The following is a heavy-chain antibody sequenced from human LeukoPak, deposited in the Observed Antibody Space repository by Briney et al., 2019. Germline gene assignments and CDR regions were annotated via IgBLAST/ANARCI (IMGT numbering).Heavy chain of an antibody. CDR2: ISSSSSYI. CDR1: GFTFSDYY. V-gene: IGHV3-11*06. Sequence: GGSLRLSCAASGFTFSDYYMSWIRQAPGKGLEWVSSISSSSSYIYYADSVKGRFTISRDNAKNSLYLQMNSLRAEDTAVYYCALELVGEYFQHWGQGTLVTVSS. J-gene: IGHJ1*01. CDR3: ALELVGEYFQH. D-gene: IGHD1-26*01.